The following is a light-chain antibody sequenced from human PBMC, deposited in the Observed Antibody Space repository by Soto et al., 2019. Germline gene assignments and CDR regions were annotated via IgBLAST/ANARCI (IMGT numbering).Light chain of an antibody. Sequence: EIVLTQSPGTLSLSPGERATLSCRASQSVSSSYLAWYQQKPGQAPRILIYGASSRATGIPDRFSGSGSGTDLPLTISRLEPEDFAVYYCQQYGSSPLTFGGGTKVEIK. CDR3: QQYGSSPLT. J-gene: IGKJ4*01. CDR2: GAS. V-gene: IGKV3-20*01. CDR1: QSVSSSY.